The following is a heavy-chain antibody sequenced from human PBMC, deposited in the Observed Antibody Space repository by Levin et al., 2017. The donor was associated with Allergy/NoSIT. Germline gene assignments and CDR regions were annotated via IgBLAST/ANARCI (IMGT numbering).Heavy chain of an antibody. CDR1: GFTFSSYS. V-gene: IGHV3-21*01. CDR2: ISSSSSYI. D-gene: IGHD3-3*01. J-gene: IGHJ4*02. CDR3: ARGMEWPDEGSDY. Sequence: KTSETLSLTCAASGFTFSSYSMNWVRQAPGKGLEWVSSISSSSSYIYYADSVKGRFTISRDNAKNSLYLQMNSLRAEDTAVYYCARGMEWPDEGSDYWGQGTLVTVSS.